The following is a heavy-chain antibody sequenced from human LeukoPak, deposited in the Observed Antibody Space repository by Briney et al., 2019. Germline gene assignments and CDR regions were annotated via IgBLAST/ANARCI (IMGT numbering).Heavy chain of an antibody. V-gene: IGHV3-53*01. D-gene: IGHD3-22*01. CDR3: AKDYGDSSGYFTSKDPFDY. J-gene: IGHJ4*02. Sequence: GGSLRLSCAASGFTVSSNYMSWVRQAPGKGLEWVSVIYSGGSTYYADSVKGRFTISRDNSKNTLYLQMNSLRAEDTAVYYCAKDYGDSSGYFTSKDPFDYWGQGTLVTVSS. CDR2: IYSGGST. CDR1: GFTVSSNY.